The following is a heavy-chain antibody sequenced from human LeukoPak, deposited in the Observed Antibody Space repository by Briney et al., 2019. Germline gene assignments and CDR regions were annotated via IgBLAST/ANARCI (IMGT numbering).Heavy chain of an antibody. V-gene: IGHV3-74*01. J-gene: IGHJ3*02. CDR2: INSDGSGT. CDR3: ARDRLTNDAFDI. D-gene: IGHD2-8*01. Sequence: GGSLRLSCAASGFTFNSYWMHWVRQAPGKGLVWVSRINSDGSGTSDADFVKGRFTISRDNSKNTLYLQMNSLRAEDTAMYYCARDRLTNDAFDIWGQGAMVTVSS. CDR1: GFTFNSYW.